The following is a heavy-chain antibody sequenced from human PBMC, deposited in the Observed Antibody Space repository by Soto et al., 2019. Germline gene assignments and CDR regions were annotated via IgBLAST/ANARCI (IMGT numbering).Heavy chain of an antibody. CDR1: GYTFTGYY. CDR3: ARGGGTIFAPLH. V-gene: IGHV1-2*04. J-gene: IGHJ4*02. CDR2: IDPNSGAT. Sequence: ASVKVSCKAFGYTFTGYYIHWVRQAPGQGLEWMAYIDPNSGATKYAQKFQGLVTLTRDTSIRTAYMELTSLGSDDTAVYYCARGGGTIFAPLHWGQGTLVTVSS. D-gene: IGHD1-1*01.